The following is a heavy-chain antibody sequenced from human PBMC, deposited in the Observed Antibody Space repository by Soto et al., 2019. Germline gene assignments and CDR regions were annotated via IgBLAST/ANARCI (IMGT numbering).Heavy chain of an antibody. CDR1: GTSIAGSLW. J-gene: IGHJ4*02. CDR3: VASSGSWRRDF. CDR2: IHQTVGT. V-gene: IGHV4-4*02. D-gene: IGHD3-10*01. Sequence: QVPLQESGPGLVEPSGTLSLTCGVSGTSIAGSLWWSWVRQAPGKGLEWIGEIHQTVGTNHNPPLQGRVTMSVDKSVNQVSLKMFSVTAADTAMYYFVASSGSWRRDFWGQGTLVTVSS.